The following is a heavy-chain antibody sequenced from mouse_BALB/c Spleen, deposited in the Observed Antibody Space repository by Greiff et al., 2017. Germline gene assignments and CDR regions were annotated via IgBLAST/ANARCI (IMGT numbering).Heavy chain of an antibody. CDR3: AREFITTVVATDYYAMDY. CDR2: IRSGGSYT. Sequence: EVHLVESGGGLVKPGGSLKLSCAASGFTFSSYAMSWVRQSPEKRLEWVAEIRSGGSYTYYPDTVTGRFTISRDNAKNTLYLEMSSLRSEDTAMYYCAREFITTVVATDYYAMDYWGQGTSVTVSS. CDR1: GFTFSSYA. J-gene: IGHJ4*01. D-gene: IGHD1-1*01. V-gene: IGHV5-9-4*01.